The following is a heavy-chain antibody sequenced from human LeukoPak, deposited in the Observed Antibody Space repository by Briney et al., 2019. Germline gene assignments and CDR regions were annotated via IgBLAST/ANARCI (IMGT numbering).Heavy chain of an antibody. CDR1: GFTFTGYY. V-gene: IGHV1-2*02. J-gene: IGHJ6*03. Sequence: ASVKVSCKASGFTFTGYYMHWVRQAPGQGLEWMGWINPNSGGTNYAQKFQGRVTMTRDTSISTAYMELSRLRSDDTAVYYCARDRSGYDPYYYYYYMDVWGKGTTVTISS. D-gene: IGHD5-12*01. CDR2: INPNSGGT. CDR3: ARDRSGYDPYYYYYYMDV.